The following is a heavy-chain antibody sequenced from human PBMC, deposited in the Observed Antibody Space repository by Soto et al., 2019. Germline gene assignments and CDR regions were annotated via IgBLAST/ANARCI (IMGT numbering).Heavy chain of an antibody. Sequence: QVQLQQWGAGLLKPSETLSLTCAVYGGSFSGYYWSWIRQPPGKGLEWIGEINHSGSTNYNPSLKSRVTISVDTSKNQFSLKLSSVTAAVTAVFYCARGRRVMTTVTLNAFDIWGQGTMVTVSS. CDR2: INHSGST. CDR1: GGSFSGYY. J-gene: IGHJ3*02. D-gene: IGHD4-17*01. V-gene: IGHV4-34*01. CDR3: ARGRRVMTTVTLNAFDI.